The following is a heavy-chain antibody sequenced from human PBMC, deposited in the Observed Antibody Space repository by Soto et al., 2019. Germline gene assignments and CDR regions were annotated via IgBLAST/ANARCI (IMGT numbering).Heavy chain of an antibody. D-gene: IGHD3-16*02. CDR2: VNPNEASA. CDR3: ARGYGGVVVYFDH. J-gene: IGHJ4*02. V-gene: IGHV1-46*01. Sequence: QVQLVQSGAELKKPGAAVRVSCQASGYTFTRFFVYWFRQAPGQGLEWMGKVNPNEASATYAQKFQGRLAMTTDTSTSTVSMELSSLRSDDTAVYYCARGYGGVVVYFDHWGQGTLITVSS. CDR1: GYTFTRFF.